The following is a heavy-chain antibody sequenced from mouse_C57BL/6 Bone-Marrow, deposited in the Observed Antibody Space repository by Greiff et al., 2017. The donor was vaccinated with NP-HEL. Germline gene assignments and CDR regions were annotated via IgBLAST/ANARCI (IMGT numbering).Heavy chain of an antibody. CDR3: ARGAY. J-gene: IGHJ3*01. CDR2: IYPGDGDT. Sequence: VKLMESGAELVKPGASVKISCKASGYEFRNYWMNWVKQRPGKGLEWIGQIYPGDGDTNYNGKFKDKATLTADKSSSTAYMQLSRLTSEDSAVYFGARGAYWGQGTLVTVSA. V-gene: IGHV1-80*01. CDR1: GYEFRNYW.